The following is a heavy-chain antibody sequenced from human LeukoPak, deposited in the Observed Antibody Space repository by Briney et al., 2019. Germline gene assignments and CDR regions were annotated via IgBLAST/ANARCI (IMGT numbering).Heavy chain of an antibody. V-gene: IGHV4-59*11. J-gene: IGHJ3*02. CDR3: TRGITGHYRSLGGFAFDI. Sequence: SETLSLTCTVSGASITQHYWTWIRQPPGKGLEYIGYFYYDGSTNYTSSVRSRVTILVDTSKNQFTLSLRSVTAADTAKYYCTRGITGHYRSLGGFAFDIWGQGTMVAVSS. CDR2: FYYDGST. D-gene: IGHD3-16*01. CDR1: GASITQHY.